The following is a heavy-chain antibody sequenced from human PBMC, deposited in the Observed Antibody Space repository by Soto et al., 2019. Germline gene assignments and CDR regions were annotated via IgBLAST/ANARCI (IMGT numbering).Heavy chain of an antibody. CDR3: AIRLFSCSLYYFDY. D-gene: IGHD2-21*01. Sequence: QVPLVQTGAEVKKPGASVKVSCKASGYTFTSYDINWVRQATGQGLEWMGWMNHNSGNTGYAQKFQGRVTMTRNSSISTAYMELSSLRSEDTAVYYCAIRLFSCSLYYFDYWGQGTLVTVSS. CDR2: MNHNSGNT. J-gene: IGHJ4*02. CDR1: GYTFTSYD. V-gene: IGHV1-8*01.